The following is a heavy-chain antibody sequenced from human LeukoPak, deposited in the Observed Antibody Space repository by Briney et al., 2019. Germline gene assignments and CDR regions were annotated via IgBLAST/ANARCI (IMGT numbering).Heavy chain of an antibody. J-gene: IGHJ4*01. CDR2: IRQDGGEK. Sequence: GGSLRLSCAVSGFTSGNFWMNWVRQAPGKGLEWVASIRQDGGEKSYVDSVKGRLTISRDNTKNSLYLQMSSLRAEDTAVYYCARDGTAAGLYFDLWGQGTLVIVSS. CDR1: GFTSGNFW. V-gene: IGHV3-7*01. CDR3: ARDGTAAGLYFDL. D-gene: IGHD6-13*01.